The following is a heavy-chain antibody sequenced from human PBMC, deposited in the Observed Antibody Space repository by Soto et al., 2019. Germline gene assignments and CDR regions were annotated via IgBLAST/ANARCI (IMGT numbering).Heavy chain of an antibody. J-gene: IGHJ4*02. V-gene: IGHV3-15*07. CDR2: IKSKTDGGTT. D-gene: IGHD1-20*01. CDR1: GFTFSNAW. CDR3: TTRLTSNWNYFDY. Sequence: GSLRLSCAASGFTFSNAWMNWVRQAPGKGLEWVGRIKSKTDGGTTDYAAPVKGRFTISRDDSKNTLYLQMNSLKTEDTAVYYCTTRLTSNWNYFDYWGQGTLVTVSS.